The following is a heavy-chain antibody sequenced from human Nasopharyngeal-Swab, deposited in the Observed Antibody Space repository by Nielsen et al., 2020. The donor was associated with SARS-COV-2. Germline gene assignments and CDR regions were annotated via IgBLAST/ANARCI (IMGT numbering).Heavy chain of an antibody. Sequence: WVRQAPGQRLEWIGWIVVGSGDTNYAQKFQERVTITRDMSTSTAYMELSSLRSEDTAVYYCAGGRDGYTNYYYYYGMDVWGQGTTVTVSS. V-gene: IGHV1-58*01. D-gene: IGHD5-24*01. J-gene: IGHJ6*02. CDR3: AGGRDGYTNYYYYYGMDV. CDR2: IVVGSGDT.